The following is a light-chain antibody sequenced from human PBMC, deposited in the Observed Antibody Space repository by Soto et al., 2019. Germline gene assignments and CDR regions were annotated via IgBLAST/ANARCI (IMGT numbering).Light chain of an antibody. CDR2: AAS. Sequence: DIQLTQSPSFLSASVGDRVTITCRASQGISSYLAWYQQKPGKAPKLLIYAASTLRSGVPSRFSGTGSGIEFALTISSLQPEDFATYYCQQFNSYPRTFGGGTKVEIK. CDR1: QGISSY. J-gene: IGKJ4*01. CDR3: QQFNSYPRT. V-gene: IGKV1-9*01.